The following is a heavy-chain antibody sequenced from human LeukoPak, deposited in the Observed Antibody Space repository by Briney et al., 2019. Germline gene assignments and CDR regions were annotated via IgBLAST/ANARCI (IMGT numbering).Heavy chain of an antibody. J-gene: IGHJ4*02. D-gene: IGHD3-3*01. Sequence: GGSLRLSCVASGFTFGKYWMGWVRQAPGKRLEWVANIKLDGSEKNYVDSVKGRFTISRDNTKNSLYLQMNSLRVEDTAVFYCARDQYDTWSRRGNFDSWGQGTLVIVSS. CDR1: GFTFGKYW. CDR2: IKLDGSEK. V-gene: IGHV3-7*03. CDR3: ARDQYDTWSRRGNFDS.